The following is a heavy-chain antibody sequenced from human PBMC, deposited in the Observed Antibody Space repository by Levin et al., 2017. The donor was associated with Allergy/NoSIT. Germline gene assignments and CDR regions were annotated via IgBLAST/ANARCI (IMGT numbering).Heavy chain of an antibody. D-gene: IGHD3-3*01. V-gene: IGHV3-48*03. CDR3: AQQLVNFCSGYNYFDY. CDR2: ISSTGSTI. CDR1: GFTFSSYE. Sequence: GGSLRLSCAASGFTFSSYEMNWVRRAPGKGLEWVSYISSTGSTIYSADSVKGRFTISRDNAKNSLYLHMNSLRADDTAVYYCAQQLVNFCSGYNYFDYWGQGTLVTVSS. J-gene: IGHJ4*02.